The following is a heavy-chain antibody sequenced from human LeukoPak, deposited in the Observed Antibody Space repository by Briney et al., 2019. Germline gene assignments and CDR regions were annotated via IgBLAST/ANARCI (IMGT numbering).Heavy chain of an antibody. CDR3: ARPGIAVAGEFFDY. CDR2: IRSSSSYI. V-gene: IGHV3-21*01. Sequence: NPGGSLRLSCAASGFTFSSYSMNWVRQAPGKGLEWVSFIRSSSSYIYYADSVKGRSTISRDNAKNSLYLQMNSLKAEDTAVYYCARPGIAVAGEFFDYWGQGTLVTVSS. CDR1: GFTFSSYS. D-gene: IGHD6-19*01. J-gene: IGHJ4*02.